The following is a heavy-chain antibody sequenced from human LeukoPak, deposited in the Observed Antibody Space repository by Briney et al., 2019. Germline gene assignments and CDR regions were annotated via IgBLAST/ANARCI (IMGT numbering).Heavy chain of an antibody. Sequence: SETLSLTCTVSGYSISSGYYWGWIRQPPGKGLEWIGSIYHSGSTYYNPSLKSRVTISVDTSKNQFSLKLSSVTAADTAVYYCAREGPLQNYYDSSGYSSGHGEYYYYGMDVWGQGTTVTVSS. D-gene: IGHD3-22*01. J-gene: IGHJ6*02. CDR2: IYHSGST. V-gene: IGHV4-38-2*02. CDR1: GYSISSGYY. CDR3: AREGPLQNYYDSSGYSSGHGEYYYYGMDV.